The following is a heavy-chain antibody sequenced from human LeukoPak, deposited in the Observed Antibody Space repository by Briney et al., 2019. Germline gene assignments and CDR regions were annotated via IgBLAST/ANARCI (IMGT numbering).Heavy chain of an antibody. CDR3: ARGRNRITIFGVVSTYYFDY. Sequence: ASVKVSCKASGYTFTSYDINWVRQATGQGLEWMGWTNPNSGNTGYAQKFQGRVTITRNTSISTAYMELSSLRSEDTAVYYCARGRNRITIFGVVSTYYFDYWGQGTLVTVSS. V-gene: IGHV1-8*03. J-gene: IGHJ4*02. CDR2: TNPNSGNT. D-gene: IGHD3-3*01. CDR1: GYTFTSYD.